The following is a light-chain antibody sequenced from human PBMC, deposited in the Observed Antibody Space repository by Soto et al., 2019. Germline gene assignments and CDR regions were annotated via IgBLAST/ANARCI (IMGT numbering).Light chain of an antibody. Sequence: PGETASLSCGASQTITSSFLAWYQPKPGQAPRLLIYGASSRATGIPDRLSGPGSETDFTLTINRLEPEDFAVYYCQQYENSPRTFGQGTRLEIK. CDR2: GAS. CDR1: QTITSSF. J-gene: IGKJ5*01. V-gene: IGKV3-20*01. CDR3: QQYENSPRT.